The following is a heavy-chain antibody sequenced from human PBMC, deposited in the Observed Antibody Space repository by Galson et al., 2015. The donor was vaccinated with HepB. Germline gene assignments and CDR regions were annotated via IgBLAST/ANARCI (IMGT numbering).Heavy chain of an antibody. CDR3: ARDDYGGNVFSMHFDY. V-gene: IGHV3-21*01. Sequence: SLRLSCAASGFTFSSYSMNWARQAPGKGLEWVSSISSSSYIYYADSVKGRFTISRDNAKNSLYLQMNSLRAEDTAVYYCARDDYGGNVFSMHFDYWGQGTLVTVSS. D-gene: IGHD4-23*01. CDR2: ISSSSYI. J-gene: IGHJ4*02. CDR1: GFTFSSYS.